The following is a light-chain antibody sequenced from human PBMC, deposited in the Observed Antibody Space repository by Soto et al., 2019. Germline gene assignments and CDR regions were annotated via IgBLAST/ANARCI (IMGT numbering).Light chain of an antibody. CDR2: SNN. CDR1: NSNIRSNT. J-gene: IGLJ1*01. CDR3: AAWDDSLNGYV. Sequence: SVLTQPPSASGTPGRRVTISCSGSNSNIRSNTVNWYQQLPGTAPKLLIYSNNQRPSGVPDRFSGSKSGTSASLAISGLQSEDEADYYCAAWDDSLNGYVFGTGTKVTVL. V-gene: IGLV1-44*01.